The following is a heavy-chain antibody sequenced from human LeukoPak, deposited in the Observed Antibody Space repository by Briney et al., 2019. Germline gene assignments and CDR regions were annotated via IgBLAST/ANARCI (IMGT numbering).Heavy chain of an antibody. CDR2: IKQDGSEK. CDR1: GFTFSTYW. Sequence: GGSLRLSCTVSGFTFSTYWMTWVRQAPGKGLEWVANIKQDGSEKYYVDSVKGRFTITRDNAKNSVYLQMNSLRAEDTGVYYCARGLAVSSNYWGRGPLVTVSA. D-gene: IGHD6-19*01. V-gene: IGHV3-7*02. J-gene: IGHJ4*02. CDR3: ARGLAVSSNY.